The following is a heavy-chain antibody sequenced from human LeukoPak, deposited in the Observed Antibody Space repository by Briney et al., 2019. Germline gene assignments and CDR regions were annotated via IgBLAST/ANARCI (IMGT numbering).Heavy chain of an antibody. CDR3: ARSLADLGYFDY. Sequence: ASVKVSCKASGHTFISYYMHWVRQAPGQGLEWMGIINPSGGSTSYAQKFQGRVTITADESTSTAYMELSSLRSEDTAVYYCARSLADLGYFDYWGQGTLVTVSS. V-gene: IGHV1-46*01. CDR2: INPSGGST. D-gene: IGHD6-19*01. J-gene: IGHJ4*02. CDR1: GHTFISYY.